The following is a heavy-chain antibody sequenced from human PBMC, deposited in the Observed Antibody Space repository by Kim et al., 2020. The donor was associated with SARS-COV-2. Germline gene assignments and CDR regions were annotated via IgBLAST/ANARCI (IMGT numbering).Heavy chain of an antibody. Sequence: FQGRVTITADESTSTTYMELSSLRSEDTAVYYCARGITMVRGVICDWFDPWGQGTLVTVSS. J-gene: IGHJ5*02. CDR3: ARGITMVRGVICDWFDP. V-gene: IGHV1-69*01. D-gene: IGHD3-10*01.